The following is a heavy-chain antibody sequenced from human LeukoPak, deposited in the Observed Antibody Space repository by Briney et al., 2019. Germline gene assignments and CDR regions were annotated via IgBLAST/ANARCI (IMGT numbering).Heavy chain of an antibody. V-gene: IGHV3-23*01. CDR1: GFTFSSYA. D-gene: IGHD3-10*01. J-gene: IGHJ4*02. CDR2: ISGSGGST. CDR3: AKSISNYYGSGSYYTPLY. Sequence: PGGSLRPSCAASGFTFSSYAMSWVRQAPGKGLEWVSAISGSGGSTYYADSVKGRFTISRDNSKNTLYLQMNSLRAEDTAVYYCAKSISNYYGSGSYYTPLYWGQGTLVTVSS.